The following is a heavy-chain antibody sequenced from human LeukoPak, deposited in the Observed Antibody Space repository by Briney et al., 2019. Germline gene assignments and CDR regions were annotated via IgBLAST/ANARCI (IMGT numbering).Heavy chain of an antibody. D-gene: IGHD4-17*01. CDR2: INPNSGGT. CDR1: GYTFTGCY. CDR3: ARAGYGDQPGYFDY. V-gene: IGHV1-2*04. Sequence: ASVKVSCKASGYTFTGCYMHWVRQAPGQGLEWMGWINPNSGGTNYAQKFQGWVTMTRDTSISTAYMELSRLRSDDTAVYYCARAGYGDQPGYFDYWGQGTLVTVSS. J-gene: IGHJ4*02.